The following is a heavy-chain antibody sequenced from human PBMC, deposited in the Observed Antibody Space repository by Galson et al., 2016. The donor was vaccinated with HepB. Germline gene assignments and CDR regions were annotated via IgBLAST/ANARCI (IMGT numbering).Heavy chain of an antibody. CDR2: ISWNSRNI. CDR3: AKLWDYGSGTFATLDV. Sequence: SLRLSCAVSGFTFADYEMSWVRHVPGKGLEWVSTISWNSRNILYADSVKGRFTFSRDNARNSLYLQMNNLRSEDTALYYCAKLWDYGSGTFATLDVWGQGTTVTVSS. V-gene: IGHV3-9*01. J-gene: IGHJ6*02. D-gene: IGHD3-10*01. CDR1: GFTFADYE.